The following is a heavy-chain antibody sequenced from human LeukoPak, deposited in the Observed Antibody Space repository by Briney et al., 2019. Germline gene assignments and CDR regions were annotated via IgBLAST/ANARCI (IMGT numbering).Heavy chain of an antibody. CDR1: GGSISSYY. Sequence: TSETLSLTCTVSGGSISSYYWSWIRQPPGKGLEWIGYIYYSGSTNYNPSLKSRVTISVDTSKNQFSLKLSSVTAADTAVYYCARLKTLNDSSGYYYVPVYYYGMDVWGQGTTVTVSS. D-gene: IGHD3-22*01. J-gene: IGHJ6*02. CDR3: ARLKTLNDSSGYYYVPVYYYGMDV. CDR2: IYYSGST. V-gene: IGHV4-59*08.